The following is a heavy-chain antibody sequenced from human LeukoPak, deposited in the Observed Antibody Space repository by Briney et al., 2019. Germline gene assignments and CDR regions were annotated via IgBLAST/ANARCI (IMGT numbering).Heavy chain of an antibody. Sequence: GASXKVSCKASGYTFTGYYMHWVRQAPGQGLEWMGWINPNSGGTNYAQKFQGRVTMTRDTSISTAYMELSRLRSDDTAVYYCARGWSGSYYSHYYYYMDVWGKGTTVTVSS. V-gene: IGHV1-2*02. CDR2: INPNSGGT. CDR1: GYTFTGYY. CDR3: ARGWSGSYYSHYYYYMDV. D-gene: IGHD1-26*01. J-gene: IGHJ6*03.